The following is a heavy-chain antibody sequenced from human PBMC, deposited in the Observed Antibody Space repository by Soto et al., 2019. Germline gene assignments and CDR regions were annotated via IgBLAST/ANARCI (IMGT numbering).Heavy chain of an antibody. CDR1: GFTFSSYS. V-gene: IGHV3-21*01. J-gene: IGHJ6*02. Sequence: GGSLRLSCAASGFTFSSYSMNWVRQAPGKGLEWVSSISSSSSYIYYADSVKGRFTISRDNAKNSLYLQMNSLRAEDTAVYYCARDLSGYSYGYSHYYYGMDVWGQGTTVTVSS. CDR2: ISSSSSYI. CDR3: ARDLSGYSYGYSHYYYGMDV. D-gene: IGHD5-18*01.